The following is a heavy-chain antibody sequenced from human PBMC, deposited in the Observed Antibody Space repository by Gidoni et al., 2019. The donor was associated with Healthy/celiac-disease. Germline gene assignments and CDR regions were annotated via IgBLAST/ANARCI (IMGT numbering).Heavy chain of an antibody. D-gene: IGHD1-26*01. V-gene: IGHV4-34*01. CDR1: GGSFSGYY. J-gene: IGHJ4*02. Sequence: QVQLQQWGAGLLKPSETLSLTCAVDGGSFSGYYWSWIRQPPGKGLEWIGEINHSGSTNYNPSLKSRVTISVDTSNTQFSLKLSSVTAADTAVYYCARDSIVGATTGDYWGQGTLVTVSS. CDR2: INHSGST. CDR3: ARDSIVGATTGDY.